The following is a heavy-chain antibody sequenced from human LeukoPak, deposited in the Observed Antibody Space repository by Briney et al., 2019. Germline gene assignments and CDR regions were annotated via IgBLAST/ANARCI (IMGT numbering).Heavy chain of an antibody. J-gene: IGHJ2*01. V-gene: IGHV3-23*01. CDR2: ILLSGDGS. CDR1: GFTFSTFG. Sequence: GGSLRLSCAASGFTFSTFGMSWVRQAPGEGLEWVSSILLSGDGSTYVDSVKGRFTITRDNSKNTLYLQMNSLRAEDTAVYYCARLYYYDSSGYYQPEYWYFDLWGRGTLVTVSS. D-gene: IGHD3-22*01. CDR3: ARLYYYDSSGYYQPEYWYFDL.